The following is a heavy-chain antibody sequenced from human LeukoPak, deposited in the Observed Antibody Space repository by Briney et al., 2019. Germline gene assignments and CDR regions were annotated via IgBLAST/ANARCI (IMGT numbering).Heavy chain of an antibody. CDR1: GYTFTGYG. J-gene: IGHJ5*02. CDR3: ARMSYYDSSGDNWFDP. Sequence: ASVKVSCKASGYTFTGYGISWVRQAPGQGLEWMGWISAYNGNTYYAQKLQGRVTMTTDTSTSTAYMELRSLRSEDTAVYYCARMSYYDSSGDNWFDPWGQGTLVTVSS. CDR2: ISAYNGNT. V-gene: IGHV1-18*01. D-gene: IGHD3-22*01.